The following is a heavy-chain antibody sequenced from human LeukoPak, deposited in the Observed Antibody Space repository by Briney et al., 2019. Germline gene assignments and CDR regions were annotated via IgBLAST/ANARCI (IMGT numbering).Heavy chain of an antibody. CDR1: GFTFSSYA. V-gene: IGHV3-23*01. Sequence: GSLRLSCAASGFTFSSYAMSWVRQAPGKGLEWVSAISGSGGSTYYADSVKGRFTISRDNSKNTLYLQMNSLRAEDTAVYYCAGTVGYCSGGSCYSGIGYYYYGMDVWGQGTTVTVSS. CDR3: AGTVGYCSGGSCYSGIGYYYYGMDV. J-gene: IGHJ6*02. D-gene: IGHD2-15*01. CDR2: ISGSGGST.